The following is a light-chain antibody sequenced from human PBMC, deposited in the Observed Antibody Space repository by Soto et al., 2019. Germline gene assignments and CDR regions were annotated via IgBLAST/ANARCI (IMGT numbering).Light chain of an antibody. CDR3: QQYDNLPSYT. CDR2: DAS. CDR1: QDISNY. Sequence: DIQMTQSPSSLSASVGDRVTITCQASQDISNYLNWYQQKPGKAPKPLIYDASNLETGVPSRFSGSGSVTDFTFTISSLQPEDIATYYCQQYDNLPSYTFGQGTKLEIK. J-gene: IGKJ2*01. V-gene: IGKV1-33*01.